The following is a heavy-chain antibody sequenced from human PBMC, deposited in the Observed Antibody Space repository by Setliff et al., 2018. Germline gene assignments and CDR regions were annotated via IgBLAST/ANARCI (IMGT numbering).Heavy chain of an antibody. CDR3: ARGINWYFNL. CDR1: GASVNTYY. J-gene: IGHJ2*01. CDR2: IYRAGAT. V-gene: IGHV4-59*08. D-gene: IGHD3-16*01. Sequence: SETLSLTCSVSGASVNTYYWSWIRQSPGKGLEWIGYIYRAGATDYNPALKSRVTISADTSKNQVSLKLTSVTAADTALYYCARGINWYFNLWGRGTLVTVSS.